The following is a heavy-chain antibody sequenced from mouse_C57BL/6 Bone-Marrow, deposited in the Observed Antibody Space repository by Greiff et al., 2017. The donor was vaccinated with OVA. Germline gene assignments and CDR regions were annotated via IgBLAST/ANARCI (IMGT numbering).Heavy chain of an antibody. J-gene: IGHJ3*01. D-gene: IGHD2-5*01. Sequence: QVQLQQPGAELEKPGASVKLSCKASGYTFTSYWMHWVKQRPGQGLEWIGMIHPNSGSTNYNEKFKSKATLTVDKSSSTAYMQLSSLTSEDSAVYYCAKVTGPFAYWGQGTLVTVSA. CDR3: AKVTGPFAY. V-gene: IGHV1-64*01. CDR2: IHPNSGST. CDR1: GYTFTSYW.